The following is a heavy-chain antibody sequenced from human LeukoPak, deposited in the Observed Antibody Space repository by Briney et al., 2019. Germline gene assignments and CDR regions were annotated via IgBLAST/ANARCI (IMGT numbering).Heavy chain of an antibody. D-gene: IGHD6-13*01. CDR2: ISYDGSNK. V-gene: IGHV3-30-3*01. Sequence: PGGSLRLSCAASGFTFSSYAMHWVRQAPGKGLEWVAVISYDGSNKYYADSVKGRFTISRDNAKNSLYLQMNSLRAEDTAVYYCAREYSSSWGDAFDIWGQGTMVTVSS. CDR3: AREYSSSWGDAFDI. J-gene: IGHJ3*02. CDR1: GFTFSSYA.